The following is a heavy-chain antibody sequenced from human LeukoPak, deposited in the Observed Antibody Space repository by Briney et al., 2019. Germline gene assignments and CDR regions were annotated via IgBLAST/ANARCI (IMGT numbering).Heavy chain of an antibody. Sequence: SETLSLTCAVYGGSFSGYYWSWIRQPPGKGLEWIGEINHSGSNNYNTSLKSRVTISVDTSKNQFSLKLSSVTAADPAVFYCARGSPPPRYSSSPTGFDYWAKRSASRYSSSPTGFDYWGQGTLVTVSS. J-gene: IGHJ4*02. CDR2: INHSGSN. D-gene: IGHD6-13*01. CDR3: ARGSPPPRYSSSPTGFDYWAKRSASRYSSSPTGFDY. CDR1: GGSFSGYY. V-gene: IGHV4-34*01.